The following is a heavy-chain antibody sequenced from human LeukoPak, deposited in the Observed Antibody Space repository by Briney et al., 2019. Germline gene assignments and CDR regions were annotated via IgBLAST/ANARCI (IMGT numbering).Heavy chain of an antibody. J-gene: IGHJ3*02. CDR1: GDTITDFA. CDR2: FDPEHGET. Sequence: GASVRGSCKVSGDTITDFAMHWVRQAPGKGLEWMGGFDPEHGETIYAQRVQGRVTMTEDTSTDTAYMELSSSTSEDTAVYYCSSVYFEKDAFDIWGQGTMVTVSS. CDR3: SSVYFEKDAFDI. V-gene: IGHV1-24*01. D-gene: IGHD2-21*01.